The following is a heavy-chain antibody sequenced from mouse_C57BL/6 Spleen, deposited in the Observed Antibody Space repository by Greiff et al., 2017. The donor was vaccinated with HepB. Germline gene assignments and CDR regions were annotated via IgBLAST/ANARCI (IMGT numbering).Heavy chain of an antibody. V-gene: IGHV1-80*01. CDR1: GYAFSSYW. D-gene: IGHD4-1*01. Sequence: VKVVESGAELVKPGASVKISCKASGYAFSSYWMNWVKQRPGKGLEWIGQIYPGDGDTNYNGKFKGKATLTADKSSSTAYMQLSSLTSEDSAVYFCARGRANWGYFDYWGQGTTLTVSS. J-gene: IGHJ2*01. CDR2: IYPGDGDT. CDR3: ARGRANWGYFDY.